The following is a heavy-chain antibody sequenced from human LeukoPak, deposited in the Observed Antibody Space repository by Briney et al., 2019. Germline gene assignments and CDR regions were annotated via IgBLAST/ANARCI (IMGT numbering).Heavy chain of an antibody. CDR1: GFTFSSYE. CDR3: ARDLATRQRTGLYDS. V-gene: IGHV3-48*03. Sequence: GGSLRLSCAASGFTFSSYEMNWVRQAPGKGLEWVSYISSSGSTIYYADSVKGRITISRDNSRNTLYLQMNSLRAEDTAVYYCARDLATRQRTGLYDSWGRGALVTVSS. J-gene: IGHJ4*02. CDR2: ISSSGSTI. D-gene: IGHD3-16*02.